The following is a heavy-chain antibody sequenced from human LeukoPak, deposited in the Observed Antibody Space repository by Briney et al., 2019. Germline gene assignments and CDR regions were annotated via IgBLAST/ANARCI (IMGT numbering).Heavy chain of an antibody. CDR3: ARQGSEWLAFDY. CDR2: IYTSGST. CDR1: GGSISSGSYY. J-gene: IGHJ4*02. D-gene: IGHD6-19*01. Sequence: SETLSLTCTVSGGSISSGSYYWSWIRQPAGKGLEWIGRIYTSGSTNYNPSLKSRVTISVDTSKNQFSLKLSSVTAADTAVYYCARQGSEWLAFDYWGQGTLVTVSS. V-gene: IGHV4-61*02.